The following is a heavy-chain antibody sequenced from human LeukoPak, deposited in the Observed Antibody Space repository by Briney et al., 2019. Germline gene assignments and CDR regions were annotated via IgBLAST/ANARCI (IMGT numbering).Heavy chain of an antibody. J-gene: IGHJ4*02. D-gene: IGHD5-12*01. CDR1: GFTFSSYG. V-gene: IGHV3-30*02. CDR3: AKANEDSGYDWTFDY. Sequence: GGSLRLSCAASGFTFSSYGMHRVRQAPGTGLEWVAVIWYGGSNKYYADSVKGRFTISRDNSKNTLYLQMNSLRAEDTAVYYCAKANEDSGYDWTFDYWGQGTLVTVSS. CDR2: IWYGGSNK.